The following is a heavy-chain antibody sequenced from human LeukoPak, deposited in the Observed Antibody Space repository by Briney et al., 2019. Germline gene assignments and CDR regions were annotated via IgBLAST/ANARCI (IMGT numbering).Heavy chain of an antibody. V-gene: IGHV1-18*01. Sequence: ASVKVSCKASGYTFTSYGISWVRQAPGQGLDXXXXXXAYKGNTXYAXKLXXXXTXXTDTSTSTAYMELRSLRSDDTAVYYCARLNYYDSSGYPDFDYWGQGTLVTVSS. CDR1: GYTFTSYG. D-gene: IGHD3-22*01. CDR3: ARLNYYDSSGYPDFDY. CDR2: XXAYKGNT. J-gene: IGHJ4*02.